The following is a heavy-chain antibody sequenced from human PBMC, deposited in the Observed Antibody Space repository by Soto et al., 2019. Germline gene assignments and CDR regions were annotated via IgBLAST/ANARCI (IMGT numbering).Heavy chain of an antibody. J-gene: IGHJ6*02. V-gene: IGHV4-30-4*08. CDR3: AREIPIPPRANYYYYGMDV. Sequence: SETLSLTCTVSGGSISSSSYYWGWIRQPPGKGLEWIGYIYYSGSTYYNPSLKSRVTISVDTSKNQFSLKLSSVTAADTAVYYCAREIPIPPRANYYYYGMDVWGQGTTVTVSS. CDR2: IYYSGST. D-gene: IGHD2-2*01. CDR1: GGSISSSSYY.